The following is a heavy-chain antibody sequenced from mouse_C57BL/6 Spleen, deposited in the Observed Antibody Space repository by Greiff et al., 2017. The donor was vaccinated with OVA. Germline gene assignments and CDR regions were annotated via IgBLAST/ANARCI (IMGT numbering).Heavy chain of an antibody. Sequence: EVKLMESGGGLVKPGGSLKLSCAASGFTFSSYAMSWVRQTPEKRLEWVATISDGGSYTYYPDNVKGRFTISRDNAKNNLYLQMSHLKSEDTAMYYCARENGYYLYFDVWGTGTTVTVSS. CDR2: ISDGGSYT. V-gene: IGHV5-4*01. CDR3: ARENGYYLYFDV. D-gene: IGHD2-2*01. J-gene: IGHJ1*03. CDR1: GFTFSSYA.